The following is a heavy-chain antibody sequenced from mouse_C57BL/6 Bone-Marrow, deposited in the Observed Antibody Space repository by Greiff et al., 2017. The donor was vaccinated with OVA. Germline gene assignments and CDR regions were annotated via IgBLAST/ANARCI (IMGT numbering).Heavy chain of an antibody. J-gene: IGHJ1*03. CDR3: ARDRDEYVYFDD. D-gene: IGHD5-1*01. Sequence: EVQLVESGGGLVKPGGSLKLSCAASGFTFSSYAMSWVRQTPEKRLEWVATISDGGSYTYYPDDVKGRFTISRDNAKNNLYLQMSHLKSEDTAMYYCARDRDEYVYFDDWGTGTTVTVSS. V-gene: IGHV5-4*01. CDR2: ISDGGSYT. CDR1: GFTFSSYA.